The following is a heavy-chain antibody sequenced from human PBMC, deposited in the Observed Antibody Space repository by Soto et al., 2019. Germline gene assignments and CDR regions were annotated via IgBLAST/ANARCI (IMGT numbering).Heavy chain of an antibody. D-gene: IGHD3-3*01. Sequence: SDTLSFSWGFSGCSINTGDASTDGHWGDWVRQPPGKGLEWIGEIYQDGSSNYKTSLKRRVTMSVDKSKNQFSLNLRSVTAADTAIYYCARTFHRSGVGYFHYGMDVWGQGTKVTVSS. CDR2: IYQDGSS. CDR3: ARTFHRSGVGYFHYGMDV. CDR1: GCSINTGDASTDGHW. J-gene: IGHJ6*02. V-gene: IGHV4-4*02.